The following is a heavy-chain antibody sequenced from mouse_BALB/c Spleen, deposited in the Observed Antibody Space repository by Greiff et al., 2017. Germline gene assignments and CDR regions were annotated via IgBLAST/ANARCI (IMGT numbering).Heavy chain of an antibody. Sequence: EVQLVESGAELVKPGASVKLSCTASGFNIKDTYMHWVKQRPEQGLEWIGRIDPANGNTKDDPKFQGKATITADTSSNTAYLQLSSLTSEDTAVYYCARSDYGKVFDYWGQGTTLTVAA. CDR3: ARSDYGKVFDY. CDR2: IDPANGNT. CDR1: GFNIKDTY. D-gene: IGHD1-1*01. J-gene: IGHJ2*01. V-gene: IGHV14-3*02.